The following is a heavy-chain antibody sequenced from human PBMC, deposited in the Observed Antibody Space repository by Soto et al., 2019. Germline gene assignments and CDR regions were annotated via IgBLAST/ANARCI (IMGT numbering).Heavy chain of an antibody. CDR2: INSDGSST. CDR3: ARDRRGYSYGGDYYYYGMEV. Sequence: PGGSLRLSCAASGFTFSSYWMHWVRQAPGKGLVWVSRINSDGSSTSYADSVKGRFTISRDNAKNTLYLQMNSLRAEDTAVYYCARDRRGYSYGGDYYYYGMEVWGQGTTVTVSS. CDR1: GFTFSSYW. D-gene: IGHD5-18*01. J-gene: IGHJ6*02. V-gene: IGHV3-74*01.